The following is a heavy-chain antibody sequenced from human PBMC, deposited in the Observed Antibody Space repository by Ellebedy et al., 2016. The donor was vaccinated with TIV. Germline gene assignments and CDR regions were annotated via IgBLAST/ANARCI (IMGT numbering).Heavy chain of an antibody. CDR1: GFTFSNAW. CDR3: ATGFITMVRGVIVY. V-gene: IGHV3-15*01. Sequence: GGSLRLSCAASGFTFSNAWMSWVRQAPGKGLEWVGRIKRKTDGGTTDYAAPVKGRFTISRDDSKNTLYLQMNSLKTEDTAVYYCATGFITMVRGVIVYWGQGTLVTVSS. J-gene: IGHJ4*02. CDR2: IKRKTDGGTT. D-gene: IGHD3-10*01.